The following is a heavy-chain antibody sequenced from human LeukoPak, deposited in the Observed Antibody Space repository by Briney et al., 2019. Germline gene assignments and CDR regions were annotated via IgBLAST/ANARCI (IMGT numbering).Heavy chain of an antibody. V-gene: IGHV1-2*02. CDR3: ASLDIVVVPAAMRGNWFDP. D-gene: IGHD2-2*03. J-gene: IGHJ5*02. CDR2: VNPNSGVE. CDR1: GYTFTGYY. Sequence: ASVTVSYMASGYTFTGYYMHWVRQAPGQGREWMGWVNPNSGVENDTQKFQRRVTITRDTAISTAYMGLSRLTSDDTAVYYCASLDIVVVPAAMRGNWFDPWGQGTLVTGPS.